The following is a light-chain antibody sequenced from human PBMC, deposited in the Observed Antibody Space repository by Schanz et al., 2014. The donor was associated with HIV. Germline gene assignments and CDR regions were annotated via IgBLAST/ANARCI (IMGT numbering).Light chain of an antibody. CDR3: CSYAGTSTLVV. Sequence: QSALTQPPSASGSPGQSVTISCTGTSSDVGGYNHVSWYQQHPGKAPKLMIYEVIKRPSGVPDRFSGSKSGSTASLTFSGLQAEDEADYYCCSYAGTSTLVVFGGGTKLTVL. J-gene: IGLJ2*01. V-gene: IGLV2-8*01. CDR2: EVI. CDR1: SSDVGGYNH.